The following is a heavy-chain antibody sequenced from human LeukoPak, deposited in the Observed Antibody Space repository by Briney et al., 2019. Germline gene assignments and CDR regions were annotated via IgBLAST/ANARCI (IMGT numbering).Heavy chain of an antibody. J-gene: IGHJ4*02. Sequence: SETLSLTCTVSGGSISGYVWSWVRQPAGKRLEWIGRIYSSGSSNYNPSLKSRVTISIDTSKNQFSLKLSSVTAADTAVYYCARHLRGSSCYDYWGQGTLVTVSS. CDR1: GGSISGYV. D-gene: IGHD2-2*01. CDR2: IYSSGSS. CDR3: ARHLRGSSCYDY. V-gene: IGHV4-4*07.